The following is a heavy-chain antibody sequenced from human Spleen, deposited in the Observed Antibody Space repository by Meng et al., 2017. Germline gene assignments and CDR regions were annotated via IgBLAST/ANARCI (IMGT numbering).Heavy chain of an antibody. Sequence: SETLSLTCVVSGGSFSDYYWSWIRQPPGKGLEWIGEINHSGSTNYNPSLKSRVTISIDTSKNQFFLKMFSVTAADTAVYYCARGRLETTMIVVVITGMIYYFDYWGQGTLVTVSS. D-gene: IGHD3-22*01. V-gene: IGHV4-34*01. J-gene: IGHJ4*02. CDR2: INHSGST. CDR3: ARGRLETTMIVVVITGMIYYFDY. CDR1: GGSFSDYY.